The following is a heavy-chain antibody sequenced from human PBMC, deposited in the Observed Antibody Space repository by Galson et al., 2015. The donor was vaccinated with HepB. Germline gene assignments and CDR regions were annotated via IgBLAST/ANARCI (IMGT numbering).Heavy chain of an antibody. D-gene: IGHD2-8*01. CDR2: IIPIFDTA. V-gene: IGHV1-69*13. CDR1: GGTFSSYA. J-gene: IGHJ4*02. CDR3: ARDKRYCTNGVCYALFDY. Sequence: SVKVSCKASGGTFSSYAISWVRQAPGQGLEWMGGIIPIFDTANYAQKFQGRVTITADESTSTAYMELSSLRSEDTAVYYCARDKRYCTNGVCYALFDYWGQGTLVTVSS.